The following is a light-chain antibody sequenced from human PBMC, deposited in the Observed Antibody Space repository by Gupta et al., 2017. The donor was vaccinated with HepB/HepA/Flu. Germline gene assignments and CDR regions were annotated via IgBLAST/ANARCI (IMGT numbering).Light chain of an antibody. CDR3: QQYDDVPRT. Sequence: DLQMTQSPSSLSASVGDRVTITCQASQDITKYLNWYQQKPGNAPKLLIYDASNLQAGVPPRFSGSGSGTEFTLTINSLRTEDIATYYCQQYDDVPRTFGPGTKVDLK. CDR1: QDITKY. J-gene: IGKJ3*01. CDR2: DAS. V-gene: IGKV1-33*01.